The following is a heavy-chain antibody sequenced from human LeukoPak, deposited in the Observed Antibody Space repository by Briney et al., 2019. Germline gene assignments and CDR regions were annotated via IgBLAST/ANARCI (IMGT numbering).Heavy chain of an antibody. CDR2: INHSGST. CDR1: GGSFSGYY. Sequence: SETLSLTCAVYGGSFSGYYWSWIRQPPGKGLEWIGEINHSGSTNYNPSLKSRVTISVDTSKNQFSLKLRSVTAADTAVYYCARGLWLSLGAFDIWGQGTMVTVSS. CDR3: ARGLWLSLGAFDI. D-gene: IGHD5-12*01. V-gene: IGHV4-34*01. J-gene: IGHJ3*02.